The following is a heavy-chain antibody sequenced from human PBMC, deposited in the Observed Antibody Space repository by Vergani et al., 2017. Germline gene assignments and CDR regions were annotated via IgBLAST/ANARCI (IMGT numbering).Heavy chain of an antibody. V-gene: IGHV3-66*02. CDR3: ARWPNADYYYYMDV. D-gene: IGHD4/OR15-4a*01. CDR1: GFTVSSNY. CDR2: IYSGGTT. Sequence: EVQLVESGGGLVQPGGSLRLSCAASGFTVSSNYMSWVRQAPGKGLEWVSVIYSGGTTYYADSVKGRFTISRDNSKNTLYLQMNSLRAEDTAVYYCARWPNADYYYYMDVWGKGTTVTVSS. J-gene: IGHJ6*03.